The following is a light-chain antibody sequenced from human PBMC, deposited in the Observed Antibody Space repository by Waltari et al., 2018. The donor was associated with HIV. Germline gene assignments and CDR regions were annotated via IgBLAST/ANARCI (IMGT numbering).Light chain of an antibody. Sequence: QSALTQPRTVSGPTGQSVTIHCTGTSSDVGGYKYVSGYQQPPGKAPKLMLYDVSERPSGVPVRFSGSKSDKTASLTISGLQADDEADYYCCSYAGRYSWVFGGGTKLTVL. CDR3: CSYAGRYSWV. V-gene: IGLV2-11*01. CDR2: DVS. J-gene: IGLJ3*02. CDR1: SSDVGGYKY.